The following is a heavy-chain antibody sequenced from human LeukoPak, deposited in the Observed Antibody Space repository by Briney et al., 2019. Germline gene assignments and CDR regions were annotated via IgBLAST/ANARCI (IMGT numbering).Heavy chain of an antibody. Sequence: PSETLSLTCGVSGGSITTTNFWSWVRQAPGQGLEWTGEISLSGLTNYNSSLSSRVTISLDRAKNHPSLNLRSVTAADTAIYYCTRENGAFSPFGFWGQGTVVTVSS. D-gene: IGHD2-8*01. CDR3: TRENGAFSPFGF. V-gene: IGHV4-4*02. CDR1: GGSITTTNF. CDR2: ISLSGLT. J-gene: IGHJ4*02.